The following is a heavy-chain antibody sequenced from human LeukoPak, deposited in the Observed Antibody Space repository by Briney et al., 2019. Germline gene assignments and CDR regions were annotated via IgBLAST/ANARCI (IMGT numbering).Heavy chain of an antibody. CDR3: AKSTWVY. D-gene: IGHD1-26*01. J-gene: IGHJ4*02. CDR2: MSYDGSNK. CDR1: GFTFSSYG. V-gene: IGHV3-30*18. Sequence: PAGSLRLSCAASGFTFSSYGMHWVRQAPGKGLEWVAVMSYDGSNKYYADSVKGRFTISRDNSKNTLYLQMNSLRAEDTAVYYCAKSTWVYWGQGTLVTVSS.